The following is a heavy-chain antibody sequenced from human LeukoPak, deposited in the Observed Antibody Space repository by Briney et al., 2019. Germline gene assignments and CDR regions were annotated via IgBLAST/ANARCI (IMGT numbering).Heavy chain of an antibody. J-gene: IGHJ4*02. V-gene: IGHV2-5*02. Sequence: GSGPTLVKPPQPLTLTCTFSGFSLRTSGVGVGWIRQPPGKALEWLALIYWDDDKRYSPSLKSRLTITKDTSKNQVVLTMTNMDPVDTATYYCAHATDCGGDCYPYYFDYWGQGTLVTVSS. D-gene: IGHD2-21*02. CDR2: IYWDDDK. CDR1: GFSLRTSGVG. CDR3: AHATDCGGDCYPYYFDY.